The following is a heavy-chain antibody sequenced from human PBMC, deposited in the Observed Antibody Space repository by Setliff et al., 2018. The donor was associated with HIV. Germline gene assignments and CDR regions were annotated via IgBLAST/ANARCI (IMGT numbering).Heavy chain of an antibody. CDR2: INTNTGNP. V-gene: IGHV7-4-1*02. Sequence: APVKVSCKASGYTFTSYAMNWVRQAPGQGLEWMGWINTNTGNPTYAQGFTGRFVFSLDTSVSTAYLQISSPKAEDTAVYYCARGSYYGSGSNDAFDIWGQGTMVTVSS. CDR3: ARGSYYGSGSNDAFDI. D-gene: IGHD3-10*01. CDR1: GYTFTSYA. J-gene: IGHJ3*02.